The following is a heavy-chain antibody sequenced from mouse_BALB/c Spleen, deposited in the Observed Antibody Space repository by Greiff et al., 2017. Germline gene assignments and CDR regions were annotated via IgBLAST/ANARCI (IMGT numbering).Heavy chain of an antibody. Sequence: VMLVESGPGLVAPSQSLSITCTVSGFSLTSYGVHWVRQPPGKGLEWLGVIWAGGSTNYNSALMSRLSISKDNSKSQVFLKMNSLQTDDTAMYYCARALSTVVATPYYWGQGTTLTVSS. CDR2: IWAGGST. D-gene: IGHD1-1*01. J-gene: IGHJ2*01. CDR3: ARALSTVVATPYY. CDR1: GFSLTSYG. V-gene: IGHV2-9*02.